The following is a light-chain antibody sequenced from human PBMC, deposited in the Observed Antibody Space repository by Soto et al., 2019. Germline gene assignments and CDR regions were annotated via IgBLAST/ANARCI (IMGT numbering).Light chain of an antibody. Sequence: DIQMTQSPTSLSASVGDRVTITCRASQGIRNFVAWYQQKAGKAPKLLIYAASTLQSGVPSRFSGSGSGTDFTLTINSLQHEDVATYSCQKYSSVPVFGPGTKVEIK. CDR1: QGIRNF. J-gene: IGKJ3*01. CDR3: QKYSSVPV. V-gene: IGKV1-27*01. CDR2: AAS.